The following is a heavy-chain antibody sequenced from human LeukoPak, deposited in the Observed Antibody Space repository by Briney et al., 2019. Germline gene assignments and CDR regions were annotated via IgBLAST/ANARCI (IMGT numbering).Heavy chain of an antibody. Sequence: GGSLRLSCAASGFTFSSYWMGWVRQAPGKGLEWVANINEDGSEKYYVDSVKGRFTISRDNAKNSLFLQMNSLRAEDTAIYYCARDFGSLEDYFDYWGQGTLVTVSS. CDR1: GFTFSSYW. CDR2: INEDGSEK. J-gene: IGHJ4*02. D-gene: IGHD3-10*01. CDR3: ARDFGSLEDYFDY. V-gene: IGHV3-7*01.